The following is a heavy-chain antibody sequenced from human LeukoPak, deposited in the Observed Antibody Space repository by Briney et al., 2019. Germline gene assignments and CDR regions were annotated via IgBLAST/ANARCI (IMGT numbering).Heavy chain of an antibody. Sequence: GGSLRLSCAAPGFPFDNYGMAWVRQGPGKGLEWVSGITWNGGITAYADSVKGRFTISRDNAKNSLYLQMTSLRAEDTALYYCARDGPVAGVELDQWGQGTLVTVSS. D-gene: IGHD6-19*01. J-gene: IGHJ4*02. V-gene: IGHV3-20*04. CDR3: ARDGPVAGVELDQ. CDR2: ITWNGGIT. CDR1: GFPFDNYG.